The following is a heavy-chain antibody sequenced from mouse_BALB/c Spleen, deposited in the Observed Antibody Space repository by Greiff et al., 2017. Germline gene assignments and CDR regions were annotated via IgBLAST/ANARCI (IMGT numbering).Heavy chain of an antibody. CDR1: GFTFSSYG. J-gene: IGHJ3*01. CDR2: ISSGGSYT. V-gene: IGHV5-6*01. CDR3: ARHEGGGNYVAY. D-gene: IGHD2-1*01. Sequence: EVQLVESGGDLVKPGGSLKLSCAASGFTFSSYGMSWVRQTPDKRLEWVATISSGGSYTYYPDSVKGRFTISRDNAKNTLYLQMSSLKSEDTAMYYCARHEGGGNYVAYWGQGTLVTVSA.